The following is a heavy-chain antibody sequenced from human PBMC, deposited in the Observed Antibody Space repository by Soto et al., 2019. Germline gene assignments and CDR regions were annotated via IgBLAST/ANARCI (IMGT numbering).Heavy chain of an antibody. CDR1: GGPISNGAYY. J-gene: IGHJ6*02. CDR3: ARHSKKTGDFDYYYGMDV. V-gene: IGHV4-61*08. D-gene: IGHD7-27*01. CDR2: IYYRGTT. Sequence: SETLSLTCAVSGGPISNGAYYWSWIRQLPGKGLEWIVNIYYRGTTNYNPSLESRVTISIDTSKNQFSLKLNSLTAADTAVYYCARHSKKTGDFDYYYGMDVWGQGTTVTVSS.